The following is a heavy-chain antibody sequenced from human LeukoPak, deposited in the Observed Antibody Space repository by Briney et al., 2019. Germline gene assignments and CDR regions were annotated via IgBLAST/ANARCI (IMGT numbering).Heavy chain of an antibody. Sequence: GGSLRLSCAASGFTFSGYSMTWVRQAPGKGLEWVSYISSSSSTIYYADSVKGRFTISRDNAKNSLYLQMNSLRAEDTAVYYCASRTPGGSLDNWGQGTLVTVSS. CDR3: ASRTPGGSLDN. D-gene: IGHD1-26*01. V-gene: IGHV3-48*01. CDR2: ISSSSSTI. J-gene: IGHJ4*02. CDR1: GFTFSGYS.